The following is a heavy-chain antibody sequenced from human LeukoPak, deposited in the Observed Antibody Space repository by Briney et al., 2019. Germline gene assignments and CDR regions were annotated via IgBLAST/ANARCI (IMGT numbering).Heavy chain of an antibody. D-gene: IGHD6-13*01. CDR3: ARETSSSWYPFDY. CDR2: INPNSGGT. CDR1: GYTFTGYY. Sequence: GASVKVSFKASGYTFTGYYMHWVRQAPGQGLEWMGWINPNSGGTNYAQKFQGRVTMTRDTSISTAYMELSRLRSDDTAVYYCARETSSSWYPFDYWGQGTLVTVSS. J-gene: IGHJ4*02. V-gene: IGHV1-2*02.